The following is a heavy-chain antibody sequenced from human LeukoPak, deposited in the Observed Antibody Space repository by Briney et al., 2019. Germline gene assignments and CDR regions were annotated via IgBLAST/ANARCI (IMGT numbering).Heavy chain of an antibody. D-gene: IGHD4-17*01. J-gene: IGHJ3*02. V-gene: IGHV1-69*06. CDR3: ARDSYGDYAFPNAFDI. Sequence: GASVKVSCKASGYTFTGYYMHWVRQAPGQGLEWMGGIIPIFGTANYAQKFQGRVTITADKSTSTAYMELSSLRSDDTAVYYCARDSYGDYAFPNAFDIWGQGTTVTVSS. CDR2: IIPIFGTA. CDR1: GYTFTGYY.